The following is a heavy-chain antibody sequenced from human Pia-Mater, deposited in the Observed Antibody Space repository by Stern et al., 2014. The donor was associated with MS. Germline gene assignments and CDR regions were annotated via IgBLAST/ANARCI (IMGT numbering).Heavy chain of an antibody. D-gene: IGHD2-8*02. J-gene: IGHJ4*02. CDR1: GDSISSYTHY. V-gene: IGHV4-39*01. Sequence: VQLVESGPGLVKPSETLSLTCAVSGDSISSYTHYWAWIRQPPGKGLEWIGSVYYSGATYYNPSLKSPVTISLDTSTNHFSLGLNSVTAADTAVYYCAKHACTGAACPFDLWGQGTLVTVSS. CDR3: AKHACTGAACPFDL. CDR2: VYYSGAT.